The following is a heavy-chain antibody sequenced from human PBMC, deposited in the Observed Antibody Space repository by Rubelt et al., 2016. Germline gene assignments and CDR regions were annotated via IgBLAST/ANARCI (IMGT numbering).Heavy chain of an antibody. Sequence: KTGLKSRVTISVDTSKNQFSLKLSSVTAADTAVYYCARGDGGGDCSSTSCYAKGAYGMDVWGQGTTVTVSS. D-gene: IGHD2-2*01. V-gene: IGHV4-34*01. CDR3: ARGDGGGDCSSTSCYAKGAYGMDV. J-gene: IGHJ6*02.